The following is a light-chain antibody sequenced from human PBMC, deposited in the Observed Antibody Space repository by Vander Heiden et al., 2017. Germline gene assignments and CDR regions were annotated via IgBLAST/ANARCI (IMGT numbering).Light chain of an antibody. CDR1: QNISSN. CDR2: GAS. V-gene: IGKV3-15*01. Sequence: EVVMTQSPATLSVSPGETATLSCRASQNISSNLAWYQQKGGQAPRLLIYGASARATGLPARFSGSGSGTDFTLTISSLQSEDFAVYYCQQYDDWPPYTFGQGTKLEIK. CDR3: QQYDDWPPYT. J-gene: IGKJ2*01.